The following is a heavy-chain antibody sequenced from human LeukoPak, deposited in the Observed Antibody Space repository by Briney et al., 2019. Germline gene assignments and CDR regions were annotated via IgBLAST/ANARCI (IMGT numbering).Heavy chain of an antibody. CDR2: MNPNSGNT. V-gene: IGHV1-8*01. J-gene: IGHJ5*02. CDR3: ATSGAYNWNNWFDP. Sequence: ASVKVSCKASGYTFTSYDINWVRQATGQGLEWMGWMNPNSGNTGYAQKFQGRVTMTRNTSISTAYMELSSLRSEDTAVYYCATSGAYNWNNWFDPWGQGTLVTVSS. CDR1: GYTFTSYD. D-gene: IGHD1-20*01.